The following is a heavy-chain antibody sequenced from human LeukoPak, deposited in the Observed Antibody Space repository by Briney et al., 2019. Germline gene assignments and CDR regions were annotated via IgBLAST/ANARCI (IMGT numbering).Heavy chain of an antibody. CDR1: GASIGSRGYY. CDR3: AKARDVCGGGCPEVANWFDP. V-gene: IGHV4-31*03. D-gene: IGHD2-21*02. Sequence: SQTLSLTCTVSGASIGSRGYYWTWLRQHPGKGLEWIGYISHSGNTYYNPSLKNRVIISLDTSNNHFSLRLNSVTAADTAVYYCAKARDVCGGGCPEVANWFDPWGQGTLVTVSS. J-gene: IGHJ5*02. CDR2: ISHSGNT.